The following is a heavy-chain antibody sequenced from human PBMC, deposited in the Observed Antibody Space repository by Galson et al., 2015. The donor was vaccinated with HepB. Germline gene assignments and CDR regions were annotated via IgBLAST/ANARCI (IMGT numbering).Heavy chain of an antibody. CDR1: GGTFSSYA. CDR2: IIPIFGIA. CDR3: ARASSEDIVVVVLDNHDAFDI. D-gene: IGHD2-15*01. Sequence: SVKVSCKASGGTFSSYAISWVRQAPGQGLEWMGGIIPIFGIANYAQKFQGRVTITADESTSTAYMELSSLRSEDTAVYYCARASSEDIVVVVLDNHDAFDIWGQGTMVTVSS. V-gene: IGHV1-69*13. J-gene: IGHJ3*02.